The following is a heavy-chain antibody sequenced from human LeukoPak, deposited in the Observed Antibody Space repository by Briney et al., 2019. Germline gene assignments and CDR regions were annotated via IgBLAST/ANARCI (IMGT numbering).Heavy chain of an antibody. CDR1: GGSFSGYY. J-gene: IGHJ4*02. D-gene: IGHD3-10*01. Sequence: PSETLSLTCAVYGGSFSGYYWSWIRQPPGKGLEWIGEINHSGSTNYNLSLKSRVTISVDTSKNQFSLKLSSVTAADTAVYYCARGSRGSGSYYSGYFDYWGQGTLVTVSS. CDR3: ARGSRGSGSYYSGYFDY. CDR2: INHSGST. V-gene: IGHV4-34*01.